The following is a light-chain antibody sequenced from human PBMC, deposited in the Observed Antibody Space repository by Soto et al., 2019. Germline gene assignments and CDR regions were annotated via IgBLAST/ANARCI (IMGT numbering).Light chain of an antibody. Sequence: IVLPPSHGTLSFAPVSISTLSFLSSQSVSSSDLAWYQQKPGQAPRLLIYGASSRATGIPDRFSGSGSGTDFTLTISSLQPDDFATYYCQHYNSYSEACGQGTKGDIK. CDR2: GAS. CDR3: QHYNSYSEA. J-gene: IGKJ1*01. CDR1: QSVSSSD. V-gene: IGKV3-20*01.